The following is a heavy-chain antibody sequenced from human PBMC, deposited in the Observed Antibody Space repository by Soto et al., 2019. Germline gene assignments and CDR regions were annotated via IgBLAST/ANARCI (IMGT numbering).Heavy chain of an antibody. V-gene: IGHV4-39*01. CDR3: ARLRSGYSYDKTWLDP. CDR1: GGSISSSSYY. Sequence: SETLSLTCTVSGGSISSSSYYWGWIRQPPGKGLEWIGSIYYSGSTYYNPSLKSRVTISVDTSKNQFSLKLSSVTAADTAVYYCARLRSGYSYDKTWLDPWGQGTLVTVSS. D-gene: IGHD5-18*01. J-gene: IGHJ5*02. CDR2: IYYSGST.